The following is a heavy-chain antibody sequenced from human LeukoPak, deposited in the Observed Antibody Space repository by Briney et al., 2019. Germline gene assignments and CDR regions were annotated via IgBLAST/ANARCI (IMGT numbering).Heavy chain of an antibody. J-gene: IGHJ3*02. CDR2: ISGSGGST. CDR1: GFTFSSYA. V-gene: IGHV3-23*01. D-gene: IGHD3-10*01. Sequence: GGSLRLSCAASGFTFSSYAMSWVRQAPGKGLEWVSVISGSGGSTYYADSVKGRFTISRDNSKNTLYLQMNSLRAEDTAVYYCARDLRTSDAFDIWGQGTMVTVSS. CDR3: ARDLRTSDAFDI.